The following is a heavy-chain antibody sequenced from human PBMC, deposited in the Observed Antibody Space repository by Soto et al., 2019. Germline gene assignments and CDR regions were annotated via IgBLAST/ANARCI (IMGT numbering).Heavy chain of an antibody. CDR2: IYYSGST. V-gene: IGHV4-39*01. CDR3: ARHEGGPWYQWFDP. CDR1: GGSISSSSYY. D-gene: IGHD6-13*01. J-gene: IGHJ5*02. Sequence: SETLSLTCTVSGGSISSSSYYWGWIRQPPGKGLEWIGSIYYSGSTYYNPSLKSRVTISVDTSKNQFSLKLSSVTAADTAVYYCARHEGGPWYQWFDPWGQGTLVTVSS.